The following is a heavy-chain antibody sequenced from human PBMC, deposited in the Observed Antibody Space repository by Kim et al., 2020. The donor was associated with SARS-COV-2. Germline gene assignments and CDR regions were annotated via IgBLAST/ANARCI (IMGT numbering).Heavy chain of an antibody. V-gene: IGHV3-21*01. J-gene: IGHJ4*02. CDR2: ISSSSYI. CDR1: GFTFSSYS. D-gene: IGHD4-17*01. CDR3: ARGTTVGYFDY. Sequence: GGSLRLSCAASGFTFSSYSMNWVRQAPGKGLEWVSSISSSSYIYYADSVKGRFTISRDNAKNSLYLQMNSLRAEDTAVYYCARGTTVGYFDYWGQGTLVTVSS.